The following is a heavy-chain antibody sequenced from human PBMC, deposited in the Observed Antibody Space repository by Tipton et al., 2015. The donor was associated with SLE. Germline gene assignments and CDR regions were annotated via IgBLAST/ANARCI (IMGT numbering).Heavy chain of an antibody. D-gene: IGHD5-18*01. V-gene: IGHV3-48*03. CDR3: ARDLRGYSVDV. CDR1: GFSLSSHE. Sequence: SLRLSCVVSGFSLSSHEMDWVRQAPGKGLEWVSYININSRTIYYADSVKGRFTVSRDNAKNSLYLQMNGLRVEDTAVYYCARDLRGYSVDVWGKGTTVTIST. J-gene: IGHJ6*04. CDR2: ININSRTI.